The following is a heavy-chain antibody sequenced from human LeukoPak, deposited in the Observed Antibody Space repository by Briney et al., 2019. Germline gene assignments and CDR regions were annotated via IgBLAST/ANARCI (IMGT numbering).Heavy chain of an antibody. CDR3: ARRYSGSYYAPFDY. CDR1: GYTFTSYG. CDR2: ISAYNGNT. J-gene: IGHJ4*02. Sequence: ASVKVSCKASGYTFTSYGISWVRQAPGQGLEWMGWISAYNGNTNYAQKLQGRVTMTTDTSTSTAYMELSSLRSEDTAVYYCARRYSGSYYAPFDYWGQGTLVTVSS. V-gene: IGHV1-18*01. D-gene: IGHD1-26*01.